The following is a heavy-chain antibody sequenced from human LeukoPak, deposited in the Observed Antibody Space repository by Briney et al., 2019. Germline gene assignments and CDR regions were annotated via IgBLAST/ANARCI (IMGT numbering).Heavy chain of an antibody. CDR1: GFAISTYA. J-gene: IGHJ4*01. D-gene: IGHD2-8*02. CDR2: LSSGRSP. Sequence: QTGGSLRPSCAASGFAISTYAMAWVRQAPGRGLEWISSLSSGRSPSYSDSLEGRLTMSSDNARNTLYLQMDNLRGEDTAMYYCARQLGYCAAGTCYFDSWGHGTQVTVSS. CDR3: ARQLGYCAAGTCYFDS. V-gene: IGHV3-48*04.